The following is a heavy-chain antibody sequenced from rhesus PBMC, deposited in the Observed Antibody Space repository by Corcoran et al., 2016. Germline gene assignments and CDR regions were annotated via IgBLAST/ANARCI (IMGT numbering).Heavy chain of an antibody. Sequence: EVQLVESGGGLVQPGGSLRLSCAASGFTFSNFWLSWVRQAPGKGLAWVGFIKNKAEGGKVVYAESVKGRFTISRDDSKNTLYLQMNSLKTEDTAVYYGSRAYGLDSWGQGVGVTFSS. J-gene: IGHJ6*01. CDR1: GFTFSNFW. CDR2: IKNKAEGGKV. V-gene: IGHV3S11*01. CDR3: SRAYGLDS.